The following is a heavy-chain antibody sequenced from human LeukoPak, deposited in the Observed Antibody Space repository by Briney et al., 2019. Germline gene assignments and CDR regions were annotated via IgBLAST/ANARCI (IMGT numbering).Heavy chain of an antibody. CDR2: IYYSGST. J-gene: IGHJ4*02. CDR3: ASAYYYGSGSWFDY. Sequence: SETLSLTCTVSGGSISSYYWSWIRQPPGKGLEWIGYIYYSGSTNYNPSLKSRVTISVDTSKNQFSLKLSSVTAADTAVYYCASAYYYGSGSWFDYWGQGTLVTVSS. CDR1: GGSISSYY. V-gene: IGHV4-59*08. D-gene: IGHD3-10*01.